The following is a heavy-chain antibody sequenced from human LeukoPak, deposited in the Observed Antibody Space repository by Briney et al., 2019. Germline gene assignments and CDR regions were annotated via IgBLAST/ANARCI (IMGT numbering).Heavy chain of an antibody. Sequence: GRSLRLSCAASGFTFSDYYMSWIRQAPGKGLEWVSYISSSSSYTNYADSVKGRFTISRDNAKNSLYLQMNSLRAEDTAVYYCARVGSGWNYYFDYWGQGTLVTVSS. CDR1: GFTFSDYY. D-gene: IGHD6-19*01. J-gene: IGHJ4*02. V-gene: IGHV3-11*05. CDR3: ARVGSGWNYYFDY. CDR2: ISSSSSYT.